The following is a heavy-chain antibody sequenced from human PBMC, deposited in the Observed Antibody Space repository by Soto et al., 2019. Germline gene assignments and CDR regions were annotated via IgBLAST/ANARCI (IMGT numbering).Heavy chain of an antibody. J-gene: IGHJ4*02. V-gene: IGHV3-48*01. CDR1: GFTFSSYS. CDR2: ISSSSSII. Sequence: EVQLMESGGNLVQPGGSLRLSCAASGFTFSSYSMNWVRQAPGKGLEWVSYISSSSSIIYYADSVKGRFIISRDNARNSLYLQMNSLRAEDTAVYFCARDPGECTGGSCYSWYFDYWGERTLVTVSS. D-gene: IGHD2-15*01. CDR3: ARDPGECTGGSCYSWYFDY.